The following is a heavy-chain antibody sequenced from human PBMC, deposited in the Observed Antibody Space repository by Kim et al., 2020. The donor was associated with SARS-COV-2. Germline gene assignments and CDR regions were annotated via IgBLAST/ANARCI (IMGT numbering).Heavy chain of an antibody. J-gene: IGHJ6*02. V-gene: IGHV1-24*01. Sequence: ASVKVSCKVSGYTLTELSMHWVRQAPGKGLEWMGGFDPEDGETIYAQKFQGRVTMTEDTSTDTAYMELSSLRSEDTAVYYCATDSHMVRGVISSGMDVWGQGTTVTVSS. CDR2: FDPEDGET. D-gene: IGHD3-10*01. CDR1: GYTLTELS. CDR3: ATDSHMVRGVISSGMDV.